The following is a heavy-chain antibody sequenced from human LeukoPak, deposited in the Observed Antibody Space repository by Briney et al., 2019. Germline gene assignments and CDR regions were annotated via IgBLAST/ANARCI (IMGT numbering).Heavy chain of an antibody. D-gene: IGHD2-15*01. CDR3: ARGGYCSGGSCYAPPGILY. J-gene: IGHJ4*02. Sequence: SQTLSLTCTVSGGSISSGDYYWSWIRQPPGRGLELIEYMYYSGSTYYNPSLKSRVTISVDTSKNQFSLKLSSVTAADTAVYYCARGGYCSGGSCYAPPGILYWGQGTLVTVSS. V-gene: IGHV4-30-4*08. CDR1: GGSISSGDYY. CDR2: MYYSGST.